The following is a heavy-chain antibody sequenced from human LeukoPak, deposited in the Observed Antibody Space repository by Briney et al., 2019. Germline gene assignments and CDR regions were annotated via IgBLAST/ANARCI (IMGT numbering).Heavy chain of an antibody. V-gene: IGHV4-34*01. J-gene: IGHJ4*02. CDR1: GGSFSGYY. Sequence: YPSETLSLTCAVYGGSFSGYYWSWIRQPPGKGLEWIGEINHSGSTNYNPSLKSRVTISVDTSKNQFSLKLSSVTAADTAVYYCARGSSSGLIGYWGQGTLVTVSS. CDR3: ARGSSSGLIGY. D-gene: IGHD3-22*01. CDR2: INHSGST.